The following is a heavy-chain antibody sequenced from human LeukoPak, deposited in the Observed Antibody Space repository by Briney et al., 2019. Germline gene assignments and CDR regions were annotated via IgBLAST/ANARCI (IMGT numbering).Heavy chain of an antibody. J-gene: IGHJ3*01. D-gene: IGHD1-1*01. CDR1: GYTFTTYG. CDR3: ARDFYHSGTNWYDVFDV. Sequence: ASVKVSCKASGYTFTTYGISCVRRAPGQGFEWMGWVSGNNGNTNYAEKLQGRVTMTTDTSTSTAYMELRSLRSDDTAVYYGARDFYHSGTNWYDVFDVWGQGTMVTVSS. CDR2: VSGNNGNT. V-gene: IGHV1-18*01.